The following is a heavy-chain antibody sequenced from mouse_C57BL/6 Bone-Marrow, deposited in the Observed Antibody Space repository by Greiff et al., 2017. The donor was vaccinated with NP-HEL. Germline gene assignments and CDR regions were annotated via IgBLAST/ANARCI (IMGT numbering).Heavy chain of an antibody. CDR2: INPYNGGT. Sequence: VQLKESGPVLVKPGASVKMSCKASGYTFTDYYMNWVKQSHGKSLEWIGVINPYNGGTSYNQKFKGKATLTVDKSSSTAYMELNSLTSEDSAVYDCARLESYYYGSSPWFAYWGQGTLVTVSA. CDR1: GYTFTDYY. D-gene: IGHD1-1*01. CDR3: ARLESYYYGSSPWFAY. J-gene: IGHJ3*01. V-gene: IGHV1-19*01.